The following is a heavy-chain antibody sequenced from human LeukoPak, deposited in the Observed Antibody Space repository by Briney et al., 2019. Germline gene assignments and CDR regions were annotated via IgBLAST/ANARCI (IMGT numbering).Heavy chain of an antibody. CDR1: GFTFSDYY. J-gene: IGHJ5*02. D-gene: IGHD4-17*01. CDR3: ASSDYGDYNWFDP. CDR2: TSSSSSYT. V-gene: IGHV3-11*06. Sequence: GGSLRLSCAASGFTFSDYYMSWIRQAPGKGLEWVSYTSSSSSYTNYADSVKGRFTISRDNAKNSLYLQMNSLRAEDTAVYYCASSDYGDYNWFDPWGQGTLVTVSS.